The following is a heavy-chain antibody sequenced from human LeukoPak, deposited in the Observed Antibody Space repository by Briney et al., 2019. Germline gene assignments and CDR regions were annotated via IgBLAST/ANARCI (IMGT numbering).Heavy chain of an antibody. CDR1: GGSISSYY. D-gene: IGHD3-10*02. Sequence: SEALSLTCTVSGGSISSYYWSWIRQPPGKGLEWIGYIYYSGSTNYNPSLKSRVTISVDTSKNQFSLKLSSVTAADTAVYYCARACSGGYTYYFDYWGQGTLVTVSS. CDR3: ARACSGGYTYYFDY. CDR2: IYYSGST. V-gene: IGHV4-59*01. J-gene: IGHJ4*02.